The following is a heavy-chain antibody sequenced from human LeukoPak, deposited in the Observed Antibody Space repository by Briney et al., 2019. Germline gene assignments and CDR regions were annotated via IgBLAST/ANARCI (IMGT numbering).Heavy chain of an antibody. CDR1: GGSISSYY. Sequence: PSETLSLTCTVSGGSISSYYWSWIRQPPGKGLEWIGYIYYSGSTNYNPSLKSRVTISVDTSKNQFSLKLSSVTAADTAVYYCARESTYYYDSSGYYYYGMDVWGQGTTVTVSS. J-gene: IGHJ6*02. CDR3: ARESTYYYDSSGYYYYGMDV. V-gene: IGHV4-59*01. D-gene: IGHD3-22*01. CDR2: IYYSGST.